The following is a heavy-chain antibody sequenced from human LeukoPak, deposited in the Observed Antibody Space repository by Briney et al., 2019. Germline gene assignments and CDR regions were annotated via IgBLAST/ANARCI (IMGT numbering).Heavy chain of an antibody. V-gene: IGHV3-21*01. Sequence: GWSLTLSCAASGFTFSSYSMNWLRQAPGKGLEWVSSISSSSSYIYYADSVKGRFTLSRDNAKNSLHLQMNSLRAEDTAVYYCARDDSGLYDYWGQGTLVTVSS. CDR3: ARDDSGLYDY. CDR2: ISSSSSYI. CDR1: GFTFSSYS. D-gene: IGHD6-19*01. J-gene: IGHJ4*02.